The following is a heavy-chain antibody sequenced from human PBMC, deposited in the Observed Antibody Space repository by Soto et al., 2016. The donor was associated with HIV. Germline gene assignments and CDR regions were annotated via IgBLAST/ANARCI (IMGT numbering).Heavy chain of an antibody. J-gene: IGHJ5*02. CDR2: IRSTPLCGAI. Sequence: EVQLVESGGVLVQPGRSLRLSCTTSGFAFGDYAMTWVRQAPGKGLEWVAFIRSTPLCGAIQHGASVRGRFTVSRDDSKGVAYLQMNRLKIEDTGVYYCGRGWEATHCEYVCPLFDHWGQGTLVTVSS. CDR1: GFAFGDYA. CDR3: GRGWEATHCEYVCPLFDH. V-gene: IGHV3-49*04. D-gene: IGHD2-21*01.